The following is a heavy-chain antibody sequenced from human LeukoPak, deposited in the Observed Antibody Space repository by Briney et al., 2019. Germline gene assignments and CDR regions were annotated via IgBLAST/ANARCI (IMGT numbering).Heavy chain of an antibody. J-gene: IGHJ6*03. D-gene: IGHD1-26*01. CDR1: GFTFSTYS. V-gene: IGHV3-21*01. Sequence: PGGSLRLSCAASGFTFSTYSMNWVRQGPGKGLEWVSSISSRGSYISYADSVKGRFTISRDNAKNSLYLEMYSLRADDTAVYYCARGGPGWDQLGDYYYMDVWGKGTTGTVS. CDR3: ARGGPGWDQLGDYYYMDV. CDR2: ISSRGSYI.